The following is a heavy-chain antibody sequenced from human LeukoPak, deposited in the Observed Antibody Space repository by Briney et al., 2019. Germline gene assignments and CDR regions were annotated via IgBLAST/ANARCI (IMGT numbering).Heavy chain of an antibody. CDR3: ARGNRLRYFDWLLLPFDY. CDR2: MNPNSGNT. D-gene: IGHD3-9*01. Sequence: ASVKVSCKASGYTFTSYDINGVRQATGQGLEWMGWMNPNSGNTGYAQKFQGRVTMTRNTSISTAYMELSSLRSEDTAVYYCARGNRLRYFDWLLLPFDYWGQGTLVTVSS. V-gene: IGHV1-8*01. J-gene: IGHJ4*02. CDR1: GYTFTSYD.